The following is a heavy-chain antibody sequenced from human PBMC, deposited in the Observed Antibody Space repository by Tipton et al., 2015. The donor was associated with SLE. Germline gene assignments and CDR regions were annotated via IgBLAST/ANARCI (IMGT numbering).Heavy chain of an antibody. CDR2: ISAYNGNT. J-gene: IGHJ4*02. D-gene: IGHD3-10*01. CDR3: ARDGYGSGSHYLDY. Sequence: QLVQSGAEVKKPGASVRVSCQASGHTFTDNGFSWVRQAPGQGLEWMGWISAYNGNTDYAQKFQGRVTMTTDSSTSTVYMELRSLRSDDTAVYYCARDGYGSGSHYLDYWGQGTLITVSS. CDR1: GHTFTDNG. V-gene: IGHV1-18*01.